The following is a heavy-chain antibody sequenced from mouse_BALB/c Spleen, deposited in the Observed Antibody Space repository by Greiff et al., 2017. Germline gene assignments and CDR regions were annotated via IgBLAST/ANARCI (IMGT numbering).Heavy chain of an antibody. CDR2: ISIYYDNT. V-gene: IGHV1-67*01. D-gene: IGHD2-14*01. J-gene: IGHJ4*01. CDR1: GYTFTDYA. CDR3: ARSRYRYDGGAMDY. Sequence: QVQLQQSGPELVRPGESVTLSCKGSGYTFTDYAMRWVKQSHAKSLEWIGVISIYYDNTNYNQKFKGKATMTVDKSSSPAYMELAILTSEDSAIYYCARSRYRYDGGAMDYWGQGTSVTVSS.